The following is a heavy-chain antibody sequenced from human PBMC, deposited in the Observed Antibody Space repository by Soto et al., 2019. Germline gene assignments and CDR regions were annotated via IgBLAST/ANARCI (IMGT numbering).Heavy chain of an antibody. J-gene: IGHJ6*02. CDR2: ISYDGSNK. D-gene: IGHD6-6*01. CDR3: AKVHGTSSFHYYGMDV. Sequence: GGSLRLSCAASGFTFRSYGMHWVRQAPGKGLEWVAVISYDGSNKYYADSVKGRFTISRDNSKNTLFLQMNSLRGEDTAVYHCAKVHGTSSFHYYGMDVWGQGTTVTVSS. V-gene: IGHV3-30*18. CDR1: GFTFRSYG.